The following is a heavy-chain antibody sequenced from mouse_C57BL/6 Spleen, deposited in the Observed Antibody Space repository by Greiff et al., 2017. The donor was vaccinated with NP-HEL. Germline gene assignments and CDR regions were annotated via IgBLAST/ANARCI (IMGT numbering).Heavy chain of an antibody. CDR1: GYTFTSYW. D-gene: IGHD1-1*01. Sequence: QVQLQQPGAELVMPGASVKLSCKASGYTFTSYWMHWVKQRPGQGLEWIGEIDPSDSYTNYNQKFKGKSTLTVDKSSSTAYMQLSSLTSEDSAVYYWARLGTVVAHWYFDVWGTGTTVTVSS. CDR2: IDPSDSYT. CDR3: ARLGTVVAHWYFDV. V-gene: IGHV1-69*01. J-gene: IGHJ1*03.